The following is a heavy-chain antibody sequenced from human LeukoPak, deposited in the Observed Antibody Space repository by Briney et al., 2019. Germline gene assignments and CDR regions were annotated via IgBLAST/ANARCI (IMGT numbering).Heavy chain of an antibody. Sequence: GGSLKLSCAASGFTFSGPAMHWVRQASGKGLEWVGRIRSKANSYATAYAASVKGRFTISRDDSKNTAYLQMNSLKTEDTAVYYCTRPGTSFDHWGQGTLVTVSS. V-gene: IGHV3-73*01. CDR1: GFTFSGPA. J-gene: IGHJ4*02. CDR3: TRPGTSFDH. CDR2: IRSKANSYAT.